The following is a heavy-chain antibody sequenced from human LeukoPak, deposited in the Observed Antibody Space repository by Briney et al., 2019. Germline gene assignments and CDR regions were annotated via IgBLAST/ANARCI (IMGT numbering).Heavy chain of an antibody. D-gene: IGHD4-17*01. J-gene: IGHJ4*02. Sequence: ASVKVSCKASGYTFTSYGISWVRQAPGQGLEWMGWISAYNGNTNYAQKLQGRVTMTTDTSTSTVYMELSSLRSEDTAVYYCAREKYGDYYFDYWGQGTLVTVSS. CDR3: AREKYGDYYFDY. CDR1: GYTFTSYG. V-gene: IGHV1-18*01. CDR2: ISAYNGNT.